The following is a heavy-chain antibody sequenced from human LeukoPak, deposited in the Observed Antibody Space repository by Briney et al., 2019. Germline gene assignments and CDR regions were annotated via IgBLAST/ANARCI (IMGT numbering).Heavy chain of an antibody. CDR2: IYYSGST. V-gene: IGHV4-39*07. J-gene: IGHJ4*02. Sequence: SETLSLTCTVSGGSISSSSYYWGWIRQPPGKGLEWIGSIYYSGSTYYNPSLKSRVTISVDTSKNQFSLKLSPVTAADTAVYYCARVVPGIVGALDYWGQGTLVTVSS. CDR3: ARVVPGIVGALDY. CDR1: GGSISSSSYY. D-gene: IGHD1-26*01.